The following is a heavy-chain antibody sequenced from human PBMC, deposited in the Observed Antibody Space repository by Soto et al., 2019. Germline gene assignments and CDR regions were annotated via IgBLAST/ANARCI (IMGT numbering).Heavy chain of an antibody. CDR2: SSTSGRST. J-gene: IGHJ4*02. CDR1: GINFRNYA. D-gene: IGHD6-19*01. Sequence: PGAPQRHSCMVSGINFRNYAMTWIRQAPGKGLEWVAISSTSGRSTYHADSVRGRFTISRDNSKNTLYLHMTNLRAEDTAVYYCAKDGNWLDVFLDLWGQGTPVSGSS. CDR3: AKDGNWLDVFLDL. V-gene: IGHV3-23*01.